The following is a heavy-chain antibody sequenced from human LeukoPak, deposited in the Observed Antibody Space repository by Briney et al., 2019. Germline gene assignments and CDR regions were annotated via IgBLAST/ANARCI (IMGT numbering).Heavy chain of an antibody. Sequence: PSETLSLTCTVSGGSIRSDGYYWGWIRQHPEKGLEWIGHIYSSGSTYYNPSLKSRVTISVDPSKNQFSLNLTAVTAADTAVYFCARDLRGCDSATCYRWFDPWGQGTLVIVSS. CDR1: GGSIRSDGYY. V-gene: IGHV4-31*03. D-gene: IGHD2-2*01. CDR2: IYSSGST. J-gene: IGHJ5*02. CDR3: ARDLRGCDSATCYRWFDP.